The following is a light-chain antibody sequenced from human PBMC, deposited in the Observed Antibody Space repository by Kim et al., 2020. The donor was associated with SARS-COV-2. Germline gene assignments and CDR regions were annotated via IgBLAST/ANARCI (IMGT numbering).Light chain of an antibody. J-gene: IGKJ5*01. CDR2: AAS. Sequence: ASVGDRVTITCRASQCIIKYLAWFQQKPGKVPNRLIYAASSLQSGVPSRFSGSVSGTEFTLTISSLQPEDFATYYCLQHNSYPLTFGQGTRLEIK. CDR3: LQHNSYPLT. V-gene: IGKV1-17*03. CDR1: QCIIKY.